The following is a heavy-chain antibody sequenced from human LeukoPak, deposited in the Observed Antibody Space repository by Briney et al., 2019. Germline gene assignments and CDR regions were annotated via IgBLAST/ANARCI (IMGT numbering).Heavy chain of an antibody. J-gene: IGHJ3*02. D-gene: IGHD3-3*01. CDR3: ASRIGYDFWSGYSVAFDI. V-gene: IGHV4-59*01. Sequence: KTSETLSLTCTVSGGSISSYYWSWIRQPPGKGLEWIGYIYYSGSTNYNPSLKSRVTISVHTSKNHFSLNLSSVTAADTAVYYCASRIGYDFWSGYSVAFDIWGQGTMVTVSS. CDR1: GGSISSYY. CDR2: IYYSGST.